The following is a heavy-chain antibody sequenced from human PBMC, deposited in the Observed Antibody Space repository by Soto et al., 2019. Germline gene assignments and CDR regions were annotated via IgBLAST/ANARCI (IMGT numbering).Heavy chain of an antibody. V-gene: IGHV1-69*13. CDR1: GGTFSSYA. CDR3: ATVSFGELFLGRYYYYGMDV. Sequence: GASVKVSCKASGGTFSSYAISWVRQAPGQGLEWMGGIIPIFGTANYAQKFQGRVTITADESTSTAYMELSSLRSEDTAVYYCATVSFGELFLGRYYYYGMDVWGQGTTVTVSS. J-gene: IGHJ6*02. CDR2: IIPIFGTA. D-gene: IGHD3-10*01.